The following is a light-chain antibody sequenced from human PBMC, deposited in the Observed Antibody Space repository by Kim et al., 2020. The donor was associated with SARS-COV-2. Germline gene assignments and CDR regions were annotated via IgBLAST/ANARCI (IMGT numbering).Light chain of an antibody. CDR3: NSRDSSGNHRVV. Sequence: SSELTQDPDVSVALGQTVRITCQGDSLRSYYASWYQQKPGQAPVLVIYGKNNRPSGIPDRFSGSSSGNTASLTITGAQAEDEADYFCNSRDSSGNHRVVFGGGTQLTVL. V-gene: IGLV3-19*01. J-gene: IGLJ2*01. CDR2: GKN. CDR1: SLRSYY.